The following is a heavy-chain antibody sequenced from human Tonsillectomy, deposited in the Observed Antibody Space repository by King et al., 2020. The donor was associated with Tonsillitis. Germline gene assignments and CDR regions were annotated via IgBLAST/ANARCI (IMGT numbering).Heavy chain of an antibody. J-gene: IGHJ5*02. CDR1: GGSISSSTDY. Sequence: LQLQESGPGLVKPSETLSLTCTVSGGSISSSTDYWGWIRQPPGKGLEWIGSRFYGGSTEYNASLKSRVTISIDTSKNHFSLRLKSVTAAYTAVYYCARHDAVLFYVGSENYYHPRAWFDPWGQGSLVTVSS. CDR3: ARHDAVLFYVGSENYYHPRAWFDP. CDR2: RFYGGST. V-gene: IGHV4-39*07. D-gene: IGHD3-10*01.